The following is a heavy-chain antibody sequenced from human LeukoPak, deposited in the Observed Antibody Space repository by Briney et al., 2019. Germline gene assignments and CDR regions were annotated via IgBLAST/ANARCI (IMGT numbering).Heavy chain of an antibody. CDR1: GFTFSSYS. Sequence: PGGSLTLSCAASGFTFSSYSFNWVRQAPGKGLEWVASITSTSTYIYYADSVQGRFAVSRDNAKNSLYLQMNSLRAEDTAVFYCVRRGPNNSGLDYWGQGTLVTVSS. CDR2: ITSTSTYI. D-gene: IGHD5-12*01. CDR3: VRRGPNNSGLDY. V-gene: IGHV3-21*01. J-gene: IGHJ4*02.